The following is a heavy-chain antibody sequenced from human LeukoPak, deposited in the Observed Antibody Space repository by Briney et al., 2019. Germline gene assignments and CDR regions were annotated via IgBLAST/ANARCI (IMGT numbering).Heavy chain of an antibody. Sequence: PGGSLRLSCAASGFTFSDYYMSWIRQAPGKGLEWVSYISSSGSTIYYADSVKGRFTISRDNAKNSLYLQMNSLRAEDTAVYYCAGNVDTAMVVDYWGQGTLVTVSS. CDR3: AGNVDTAMVVDY. CDR2: ISSSGSTI. D-gene: IGHD5-18*01. V-gene: IGHV3-11*01. J-gene: IGHJ4*02. CDR1: GFTFSDYY.